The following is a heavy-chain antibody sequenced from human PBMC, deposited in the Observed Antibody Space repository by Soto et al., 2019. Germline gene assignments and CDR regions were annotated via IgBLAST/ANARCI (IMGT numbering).Heavy chain of an antibody. D-gene: IGHD2-15*01. CDR1: GYTFSNYA. CDR2: IRSYNSNNGDT. CDR3: ARDERERGGVGYLGMEG. Sequence: ASVKVSCKTSGYTFSNYAISWVRQAPGQGLAWMGWIRSYNSNNGDTKSAQMLQGRVTMTIDTSATTAYMELRSLRSDDTAVYYCARDERERGGVGYLGMEGWRKENTVIV. J-gene: IGHJ6*01. V-gene: IGHV1-18*04.